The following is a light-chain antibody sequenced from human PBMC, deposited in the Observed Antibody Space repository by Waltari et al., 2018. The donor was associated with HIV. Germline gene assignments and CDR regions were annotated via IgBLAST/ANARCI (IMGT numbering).Light chain of an antibody. J-gene: IGLJ1*01. V-gene: IGLV2-11*01. Sequence: QSALTQPRSVSGSPGQSVTVSCTEASSDVGGYDSVSWYQQHPGKAPKLSIDDVTKRPSGVPGRFSGSRSCDTASLTISGLHADDEADYYCCSYAGSYSYVFGAGTRVIVL. CDR1: SSDVGGYDS. CDR2: DVT. CDR3: CSYAGSYSYV.